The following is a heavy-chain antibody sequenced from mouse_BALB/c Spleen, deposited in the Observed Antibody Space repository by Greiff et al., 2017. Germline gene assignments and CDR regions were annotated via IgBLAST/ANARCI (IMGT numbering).Heavy chain of an antibody. CDR2: IDPANGNT. CDR3: ARNYDYDVWFAY. V-gene: IGHV14-3*02. CDR1: GFNIKDYY. J-gene: IGHJ3*01. Sequence: EVQLQQSGAELVKPGASVKLSCTASGFNIKDYYMHWVKQRPEQGLEWIGRIDPANGNTKYDPKFQGKATITADTSSNTAYLQLSSLTSEDTAVYYCARNYDYDVWFAYWGQGTLVTVSA. D-gene: IGHD2-4*01.